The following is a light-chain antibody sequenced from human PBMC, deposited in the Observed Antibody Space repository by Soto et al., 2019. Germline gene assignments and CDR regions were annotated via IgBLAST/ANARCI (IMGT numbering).Light chain of an antibody. Sequence: QSALTQPASVSGSPGQSITISCTGTSSDVGGYNYVSWYQQHPGKAPKLMIYDVSNRPSGVSNRFPGSKSGNTASLTISGLQAVDEADYYCSSYTSSSTYVFGTGTKVTVL. CDR3: SSYTSSSTYV. V-gene: IGLV2-14*01. CDR2: DVS. J-gene: IGLJ1*01. CDR1: SSDVGGYNY.